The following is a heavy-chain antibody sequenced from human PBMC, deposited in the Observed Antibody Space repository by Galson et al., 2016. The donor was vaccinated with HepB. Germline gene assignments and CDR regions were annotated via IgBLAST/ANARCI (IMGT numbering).Heavy chain of an antibody. D-gene: IGHD3-10*01. CDR1: GFSFKDFA. J-gene: IGHJ4*02. CDR3: ARGAREFEY. CDR2: ISDDGSNE. Sequence: SLRLSCAVSGFSFKDFALHWVRQAPGKGLEWVAFISDDGSNESYADSVKGRFTISRDNAKNTVFLQLNSLRTEDTAVYYCARGAREFEYWGQGTLVTVPS. V-gene: IGHV3-30-3*01.